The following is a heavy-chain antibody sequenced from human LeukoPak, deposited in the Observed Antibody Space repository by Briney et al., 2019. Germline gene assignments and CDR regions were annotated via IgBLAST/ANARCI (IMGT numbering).Heavy chain of an antibody. Sequence: GGSLRLSCAASGFADSSFHMNWVREAPERGLEWVSIICRDGPTYYADSVKGRFTISRDNSKNTLYLQMDSLRAADTAVYYCAKCLARGSSWYIDAFDIWGQGTVVTVSS. CDR2: ICRDGPT. CDR1: GFADSSFH. J-gene: IGHJ3*02. CDR3: AKCLARGSSWYIDAFDI. V-gene: IGHV3-53*01. D-gene: IGHD6-13*01.